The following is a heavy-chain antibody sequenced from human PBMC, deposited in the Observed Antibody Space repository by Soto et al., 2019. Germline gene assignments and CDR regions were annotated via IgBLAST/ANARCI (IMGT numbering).Heavy chain of an antibody. CDR2: INHSGST. CDR3: AREVFWSGPQYYYYMDV. J-gene: IGHJ6*03. V-gene: IGHV4-34*01. CDR1: DGSFSGYY. Sequence: TGTLALTCAVYDGSFSGYYWSWIRQPPGKGLEWIGEINHSGSTNYNPSLKSRVTISVDTSKNQFSLKLSSVTAADTAVYYCAREVFWSGPQYYYYMDVWGKGTTVTVSS. D-gene: IGHD3-3*01.